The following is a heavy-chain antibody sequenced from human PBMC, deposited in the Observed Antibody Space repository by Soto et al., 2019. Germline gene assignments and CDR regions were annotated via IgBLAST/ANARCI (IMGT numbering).Heavy chain of an antibody. J-gene: IGHJ4*02. Sequence: QVQLVQSGAGVKKPGASVKVSCKASGYTFTNYGISWVRQAPGQGLEWMGWINPYNGNTNYAQKLQGRVTLTTDTSRSTAYMELRSLRCDATAVYYCASRLAAAELVWGQGTLVTVSS. CDR2: INPYNGNT. D-gene: IGHD6-13*01. CDR3: ASRLAAAELV. V-gene: IGHV1-18*01. CDR1: GYTFTNYG.